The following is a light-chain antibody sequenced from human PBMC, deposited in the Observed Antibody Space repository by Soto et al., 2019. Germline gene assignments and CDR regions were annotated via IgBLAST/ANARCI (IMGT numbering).Light chain of an antibody. V-gene: IGLV1-40*01. CDR1: SSSIGAGYE. CDR2: GNG. Sequence: QSVLTQPPSVSGAPGQRVTISCSGTSSSIGAGYEVHWYHQLPGTAPKLVVSGNGNRPSGVPDRLSASKSGTSASLAITGLQAEDEADYYCCSYAGTYNLVFGGGTKLTVL. CDR3: CSYAGTYNLV. J-gene: IGLJ3*02.